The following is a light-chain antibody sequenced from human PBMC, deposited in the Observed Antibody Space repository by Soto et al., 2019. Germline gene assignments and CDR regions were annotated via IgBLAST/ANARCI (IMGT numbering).Light chain of an antibody. Sequence: QSALTQPPSASGSTGQSVTISCTGTSSDVGRYNYVSWYQQHPGKAPKLIIYEVTKRPSGVPARFSGSKSGNTASLTVSGLRAEDEGDYYCNSYAGSNDWKWVFGVGTKLTVL. CDR2: EVT. CDR3: NSYAGSNDWKWV. CDR1: SSDVGRYNY. J-gene: IGLJ3*02. V-gene: IGLV2-8*01.